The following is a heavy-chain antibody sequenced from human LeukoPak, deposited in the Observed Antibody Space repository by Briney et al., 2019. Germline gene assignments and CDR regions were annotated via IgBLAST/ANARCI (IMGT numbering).Heavy chain of an antibody. CDR1: GYTFTNFD. J-gene: IGHJ2*01. D-gene: IGHD3-22*01. V-gene: IGHV1-8*01. CDR3: ARVPYYYDSSGPTHWYFDL. CDR2: MKPNSDDT. Sequence: GASVKVSCKASGYTFTNFDINWVRQATGQGLEWMGWMKPNSDDTGYAQKFHGRVTMTRNTSISTAYMELSSLRSEDTAVYYCARVPYYYDSSGPTHWYFDLWGRGTLVTVSS.